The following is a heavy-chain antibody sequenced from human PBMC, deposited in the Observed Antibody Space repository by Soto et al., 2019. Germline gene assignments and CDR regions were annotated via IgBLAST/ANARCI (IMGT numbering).Heavy chain of an antibody. CDR1: GFTFTSSA. Sequence: ASVKVSCKASGFTFTSSAVQWVRQARGQRLEWIGWIVVGSGNTNYAQKFQERVTITRDMSTSTAYMELSSLRSEDTAVYYCAADFLCSSTSCQQNYYYYGMDVWGQGTTVTVSS. CDR3: AADFLCSSTSCQQNYYYYGMDV. V-gene: IGHV1-58*01. CDR2: IVVGSGNT. J-gene: IGHJ6*02. D-gene: IGHD2-2*01.